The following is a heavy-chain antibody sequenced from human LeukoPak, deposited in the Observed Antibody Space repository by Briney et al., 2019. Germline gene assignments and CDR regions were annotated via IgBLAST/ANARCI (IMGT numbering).Heavy chain of an antibody. J-gene: IGHJ4*02. D-gene: IGHD2-8*01. CDR1: GFTFSSYW. V-gene: IGHV3-74*01. CDR3: ARDNGENYHTAFDY. Sequence: ASLRLSCAASGFTFSSYWIHWVRQVPGKGLVWVSRIHGDGRTTTYADSVKGRFTISRDNAKNTLYLQMNSLRAEDTAVYYCARDNGENYHTAFDYWGQGTLVTVSS. CDR2: IHGDGRTT.